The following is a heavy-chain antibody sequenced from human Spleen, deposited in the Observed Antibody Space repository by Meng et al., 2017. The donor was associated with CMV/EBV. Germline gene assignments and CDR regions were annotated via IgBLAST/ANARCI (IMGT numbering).Heavy chain of an antibody. Sequence: SETLSLTCAASGVSISSAYWAWIRQSPGKGLELLGYVYHSENSNYNPSLKSRVTTSADTSKNQFSLRLTSVTAADTGVYYCARGYSSSYYGVDWFDPWGQGTLVTVSS. CDR2: VYHSENS. J-gene: IGHJ5*02. V-gene: IGHV4-59*01. CDR1: GVSISSAY. CDR3: ARGYSSSYYGVDWFDP. D-gene: IGHD1-26*01.